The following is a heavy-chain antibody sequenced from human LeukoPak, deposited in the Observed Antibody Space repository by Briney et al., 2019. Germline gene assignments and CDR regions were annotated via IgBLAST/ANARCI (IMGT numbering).Heavy chain of an antibody. D-gene: IGHD3-10*01. CDR1: GFSFSVFW. J-gene: IGHJ4*02. Sequence: PGGSLRLSCAASGFSFSVFWMHWVRQAPGKGPVWVSRIKTDGSITDYADSVKGRFTISRDNAKNSLYLQMNSLRAEDTAVYYCARVGLGDDYWGQGTLVTVSS. CDR3: ARVGLGDDY. CDR2: IKTDGSIT. V-gene: IGHV3-74*01.